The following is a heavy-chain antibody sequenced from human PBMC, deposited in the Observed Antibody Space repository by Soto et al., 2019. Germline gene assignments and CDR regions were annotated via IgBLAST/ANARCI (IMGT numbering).Heavy chain of an antibody. CDR2: VYYSGST. J-gene: IGHJ4*02. CDR3: GRMEGLAKISYYFDY. D-gene: IGHD3-9*01. CDR1: GGSVSSRSYH. V-gene: IGHV4-39*01. Sequence: QLQLQESGPGLVKPSETLSLTCTVSGGSVSSRSYHCGCVRQHQGKGLEWLGSVYYSGSTYYNPSLDSLVNISVDKSKNQFSLQLMSLSEAGTAVYYCGRMEGLAKISYYFDYWGQGALVTVS.